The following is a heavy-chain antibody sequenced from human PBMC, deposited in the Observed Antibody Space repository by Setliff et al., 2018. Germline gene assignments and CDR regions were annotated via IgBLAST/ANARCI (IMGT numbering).Heavy chain of an antibody. CDR1: GFTFSSYP. V-gene: IGHV3-30*01. J-gene: IGHJ4*02. CDR3: ARTQVVPASTYSIDY. Sequence: GGSLRLSCAASGFTFSSYPMHWVRQAPGKGLEWVAVTSYDGINKYYAESVQGRFTISGDNSKNTLYLQMNSLRLEDTAVYYCARTQVVPASTYSIDYWGQGTLVTVSS. CDR2: TSYDGINK. D-gene: IGHD2-2*01.